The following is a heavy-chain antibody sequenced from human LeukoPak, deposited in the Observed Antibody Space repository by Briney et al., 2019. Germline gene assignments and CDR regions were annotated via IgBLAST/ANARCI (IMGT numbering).Heavy chain of an antibody. CDR1: GYTFTSYG. J-gene: IGHJ4*02. Sequence: GASVKVSCKASGYTFTSYGISWVRQAPGQGLEWMGWISAYNGNTNYAQKLQGRVTMTTDTSTSTAYMELRSLGSEDRAVYYCARGRGSHYYGSGSYYNGGDYWGQGTLVTVSS. D-gene: IGHD3-10*01. V-gene: IGHV1-18*01. CDR3: ARGRGSHYYGSGSYYNGGDY. CDR2: ISAYNGNT.